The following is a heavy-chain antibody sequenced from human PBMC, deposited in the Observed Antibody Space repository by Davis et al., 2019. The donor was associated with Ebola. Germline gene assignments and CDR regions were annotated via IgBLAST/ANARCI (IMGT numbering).Heavy chain of an antibody. CDR1: GYTFTGYY. CDR3: ARAFLRDPTWFDP. Sequence: SVKVSCKASGYTFTGYYMHWVRQAPGQGLEWMGGIIPIFGTANYAQKFQGRVTITADKSTSTAYMELSSLRSEDTAVYYCARAFLRDPTWFDPWGQGTLVTVSS. V-gene: IGHV1-69*06. CDR2: IIPIFGTA. D-gene: IGHD5-12*01. J-gene: IGHJ5*02.